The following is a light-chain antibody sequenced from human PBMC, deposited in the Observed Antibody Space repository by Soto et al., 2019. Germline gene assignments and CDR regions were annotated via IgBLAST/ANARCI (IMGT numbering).Light chain of an antibody. CDR2: DVS. J-gene: IGKJ2*01. CDR3: PQYSSSPYT. CDR1: QSVTSNY. Sequence: EVVLTQSPATLSVSPRERAILSCRASQSVTSNYFAWYNQRPGQAPRLLIYDVSSRAAGIPDRFTGSGSGTDFTLSISRLEPEDFAVYYCPQYSSSPYTFGQGTKLEI. V-gene: IGKV3-20*01.